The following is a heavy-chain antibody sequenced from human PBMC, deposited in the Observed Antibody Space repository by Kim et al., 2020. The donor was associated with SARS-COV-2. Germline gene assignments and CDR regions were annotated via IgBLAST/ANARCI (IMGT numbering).Heavy chain of an antibody. D-gene: IGHD3-22*01. CDR3: AKRLSYSSAQSRDLDAFDI. J-gene: IGHJ3*02. Sequence: GGSLRLSCAASGFTFSSYGMHWVRQAPGKGLEWVAVISYDGSNKYYADSVKGRFTISRDNSKNTLYLQMNSLRAEDTAVYYCAKRLSYSSAQSRDLDAFDIWGQGTMVTVSS. V-gene: IGHV3-30*18. CDR1: GFTFSSYG. CDR2: ISYDGSNK.